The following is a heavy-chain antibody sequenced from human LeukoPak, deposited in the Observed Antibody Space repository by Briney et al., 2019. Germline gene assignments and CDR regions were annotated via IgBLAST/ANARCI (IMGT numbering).Heavy chain of an antibody. CDR2: IYPGDSDT. D-gene: IGHD3-10*01. CDR1: GYSFTSYW. V-gene: IGHV5-51*01. Sequence: GESLKTSCKGSGYSFTSYWIGWVRQMPGKGLELMGIIYPGDSDTGDSPSFQWQGTTTADKSISTPYLQWSSLKASDTAMYYCARQGTLWFGETNNWFDPWGQGTLVTVSS. CDR3: ARQGTLWFGETNNWFDP. J-gene: IGHJ5*02.